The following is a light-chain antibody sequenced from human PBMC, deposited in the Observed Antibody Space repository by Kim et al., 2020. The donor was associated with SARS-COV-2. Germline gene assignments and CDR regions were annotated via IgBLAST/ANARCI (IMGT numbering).Light chain of an antibody. CDR1: QSVSSN. Sequence: VSPGERATLSCRASQSVSSNLAWYQQKPGQAPRLLISGASTRATGIPARFSGSGSGTEFTLTISSLQSEDFAVYFCQQYNNWPPGTFGQGTKVDIK. CDR3: QQYNNWPPGT. CDR2: GAS. V-gene: IGKV3-15*01. J-gene: IGKJ1*01.